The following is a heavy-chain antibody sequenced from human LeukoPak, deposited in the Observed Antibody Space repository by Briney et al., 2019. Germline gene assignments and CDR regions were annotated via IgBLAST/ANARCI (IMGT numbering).Heavy chain of an antibody. CDR3: ARVQQVLLIDY. CDR1: GGSIKGGGYY. CDR2: ISHSGST. J-gene: IGHJ4*02. D-gene: IGHD6-13*01. Sequence: SQTLSLTCSVSGGSIKGGGYYWSWIRQPPGKGLEWIGDISHSGSTNYNPSLQSRVAISVDRSKNQFSLRLSSVTAADTAIYYCARVQQVLLIDYWGQGTLVTVSS. V-gene: IGHV4-30-2*01.